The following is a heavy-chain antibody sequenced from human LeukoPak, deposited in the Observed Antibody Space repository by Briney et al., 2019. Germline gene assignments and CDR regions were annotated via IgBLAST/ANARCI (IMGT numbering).Heavy chain of an antibody. Sequence: PGGSLRLSCAASGFTFSSYEMNWVRQAPGKGLEWVSAISGSGGGTYYADSVKGRFTISRDNSKNTLYLQMNSLRAEDTAVYYCAKHPRHYYYYMDVWGKGTTVTVSS. CDR3: AKHPRHYYYYMDV. CDR2: ISGSGGGT. V-gene: IGHV3-23*01. J-gene: IGHJ6*03. CDR1: GFTFSSYE.